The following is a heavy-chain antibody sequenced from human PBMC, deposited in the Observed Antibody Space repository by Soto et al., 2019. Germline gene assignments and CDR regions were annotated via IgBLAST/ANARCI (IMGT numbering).Heavy chain of an antibody. CDR3: ARGLMVRGSLDY. CDR1: GFTFSSYA. D-gene: IGHD3-10*01. CDR2: ISYDGSNK. J-gene: IGHJ4*02. Sequence: QVQLVESGGGVVQPGRSLRLSCAASGFTFSSYAMHWVRQAPGKGLEWVAVISYDGSNKYYADSVQGRFTISRDNSKNALYLQMNSLRAEDTAVYYCARGLMVRGSLDYWGQGTLVTVSS. V-gene: IGHV3-30-3*01.